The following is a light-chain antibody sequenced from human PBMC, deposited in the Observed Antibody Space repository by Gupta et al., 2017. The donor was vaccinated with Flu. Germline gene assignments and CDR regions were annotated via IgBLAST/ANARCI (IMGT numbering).Light chain of an antibody. V-gene: IGKV3-20*01. CDR1: QSVSSSY. J-gene: IGKJ2*03. CDR3: QQFGSSPWYS. CDR2: GAS. Sequence: RATLSCRASQSVSSSYLAWYQQKPGQAPRLLIYGASSRATGIPDRFSGSGSGTDFTLTISRLEPEDFALYYCQQFGSSPWYSFGQGTKLEIK.